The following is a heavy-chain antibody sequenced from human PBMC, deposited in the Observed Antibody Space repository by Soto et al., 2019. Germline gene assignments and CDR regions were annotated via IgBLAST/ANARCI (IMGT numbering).Heavy chain of an antibody. Sequence: EVQLVESGGGLVKPWGSLRLSCAASGFTFSTYSMHWVRQAPGKGLEWVSSISSTSTYIYYADSVKGRFTISRDNAKNSLYLQMNSLRGEDTAVYYCVRDVKYYDSSGHRDYWGQGTLVTVSS. CDR2: ISSTSTYI. D-gene: IGHD3-22*01. J-gene: IGHJ4*02. CDR1: GFTFSTYS. CDR3: VRDVKYYDSSGHRDY. V-gene: IGHV3-21*01.